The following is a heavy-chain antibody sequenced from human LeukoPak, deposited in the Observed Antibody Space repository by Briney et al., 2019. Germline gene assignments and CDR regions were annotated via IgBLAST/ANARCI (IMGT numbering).Heavy chain of an antibody. CDR3: ARDNVAAAYNWFDP. V-gene: IGHV4-59*01. CDR1: GGSISSYY. J-gene: IGHJ5*02. Sequence: SETLSLTYTVSGGSISSYYWSWIRQPPGKGLEWIGYIYYSGSTYYNPSLKSRVTISVDTSKNQFSLKLSSVTAADTAVYYCARDNVAAAYNWFDPWGQGTLVTVSS. D-gene: IGHD6-13*01. CDR2: IYYSGST.